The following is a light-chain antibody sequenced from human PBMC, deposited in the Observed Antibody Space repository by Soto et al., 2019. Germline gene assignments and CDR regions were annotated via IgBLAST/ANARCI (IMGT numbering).Light chain of an antibody. J-gene: IGLJ2*01. CDR3: AEWDDSLNGVI. CDR2: SNN. Sequence: QSVVTQPPSASGTPGQRVTISCSGSSSNIGSNTVNWYQHLPGTAPKLLIYSNNQRPSGVPDRLSGSKSGTSASLAISGLQTEDEADYYCAEWDDSLNGVIFGGGTKLTVL. V-gene: IGLV1-44*01. CDR1: SSNIGSNT.